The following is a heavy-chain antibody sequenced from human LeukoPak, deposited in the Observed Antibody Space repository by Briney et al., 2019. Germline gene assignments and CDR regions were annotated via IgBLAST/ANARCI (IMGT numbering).Heavy chain of an antibody. V-gene: IGHV1-69*05. Sequence: AVNVSCKASGGTFSSYAISWARQAPGQGLDWMGGIIPIFGTANYAQKFQGRVTITTDESTSTAYMELSSLRSEDTAVYYCARDRSSGSVGFDPWGQGTLVTVSS. CDR3: ARDRSSGSVGFDP. CDR1: GGTFSSYA. J-gene: IGHJ5*02. D-gene: IGHD6-19*01. CDR2: IIPIFGTA.